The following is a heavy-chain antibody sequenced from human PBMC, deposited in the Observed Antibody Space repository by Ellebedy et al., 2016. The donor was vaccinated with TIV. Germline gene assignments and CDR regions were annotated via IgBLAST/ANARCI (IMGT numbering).Heavy chain of an antibody. J-gene: IGHJ4*02. CDR2: IYYGGYT. Sequence: MPSETLSLTCTVSGDSMTRGSYYWGWTRQPPGKGLEWLGSIYYGGYTFYSPSLQSRVTISLDTSKNQFSLILSSVTAADTAVYYCARVPHDNWVQLSYLDYWGRGTLVTVSS. V-gene: IGHV4-39*07. D-gene: IGHD5-24*01. CDR3: ARVPHDNWVQLSYLDY. CDR1: GDSMTRGSYY.